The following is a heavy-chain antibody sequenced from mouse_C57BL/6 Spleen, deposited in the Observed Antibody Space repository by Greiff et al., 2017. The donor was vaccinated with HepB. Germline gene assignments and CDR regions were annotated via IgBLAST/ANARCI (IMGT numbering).Heavy chain of an antibody. V-gene: IGHV14-4*01. Sequence: EVQLQQSGAELVRPGASVKLSCTASGFNIKDDYMHWVKQRPEQGLEWIGWIDPENGDTEYASKFQGKATITADTSSNTAYLQLSSLTSEDTAVYYCTKIVWGYWGQGTLVTVSA. J-gene: IGHJ3*01. CDR2: IDPENGDT. CDR3: TKIVWGY. CDR1: GFNIKDDY. D-gene: IGHD2-10*02.